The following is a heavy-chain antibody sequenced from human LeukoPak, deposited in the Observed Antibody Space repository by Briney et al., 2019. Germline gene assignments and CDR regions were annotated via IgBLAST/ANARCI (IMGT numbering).Heavy chain of an antibody. CDR1: GGSISSSSYY. Sequence: PSETLSLTCTVSGGSISSSSYYWGWIHQPPGKGLEWIGSIYYSGGTYYNPSLKSRVTISVDTSKNQFSLKLSSVTAADTAVYYCARAPIGGGAFDIWGQGTMVTVSS. CDR3: ARAPIGGGAFDI. CDR2: IYYSGGT. V-gene: IGHV4-39*07. D-gene: IGHD3-16*01. J-gene: IGHJ3*02.